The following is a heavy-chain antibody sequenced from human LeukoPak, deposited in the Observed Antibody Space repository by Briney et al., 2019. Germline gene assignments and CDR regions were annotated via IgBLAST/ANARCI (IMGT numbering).Heavy chain of an antibody. CDR3: ARVIGYCSSTSCYGYYYMDV. J-gene: IGHJ6*03. CDR2: IIPIFGTA. V-gene: IGHV1-69*05. CDR1: GGTFSSYA. D-gene: IGHD2-2*01. Sequence: SVKVSCKASGGTFSSYAISWVRQAPGQPLEWMGGIIPIFGTANYAQKFQGRVTLTSDMSTSTDYLVLSSLRSEDTAVYYCARVIGYCSSTSCYGYYYMDVWGKGTTVTVSS.